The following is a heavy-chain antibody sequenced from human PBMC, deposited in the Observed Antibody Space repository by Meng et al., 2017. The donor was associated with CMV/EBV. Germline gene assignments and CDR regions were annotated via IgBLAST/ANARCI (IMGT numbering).Heavy chain of an antibody. CDR1: GFSLSTSGVG. Sequence: IHLTRSGPTLVTPHQTLTLTCTFSGFSLSTSGVGVGWIRQTPGKALEWLALIYWDDDKRYSPSLKSRLTITKDTSKNQVVLTMTNMDPVDTATYYCARIAAAGRFDYWGQGTLVTVSS. J-gene: IGHJ4*02. CDR2: IYWDDDK. D-gene: IGHD6-13*01. CDR3: ARIAAAGRFDY. V-gene: IGHV2-5*02.